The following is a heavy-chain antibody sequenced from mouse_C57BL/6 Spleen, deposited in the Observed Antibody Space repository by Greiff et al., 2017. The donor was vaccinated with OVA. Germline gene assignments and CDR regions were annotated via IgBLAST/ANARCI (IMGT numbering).Heavy chain of an antibody. CDR2: IYPSDSET. CDR3: ARRGDGYPAWFAY. Sequence: QVQLQQPGAELVRPGSSVKLSCKASGYTFTSYWMDWVKQRHGQGLEWIGNIYPSDSETHYNQKFKDKATLTVDKSSSTAYMQLSSLTSEDSAVYYCARRGDGYPAWFAYWGQGTLVTVSA. V-gene: IGHV1-61*01. J-gene: IGHJ3*01. D-gene: IGHD2-3*01. CDR1: GYTFTSYW.